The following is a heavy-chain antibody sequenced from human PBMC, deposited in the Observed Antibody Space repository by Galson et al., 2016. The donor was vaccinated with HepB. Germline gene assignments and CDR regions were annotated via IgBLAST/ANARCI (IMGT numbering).Heavy chain of an antibody. Sequence: SLRLSCAASGFTVTTYFITWVRQTPGKGLEWVSVIYTGGSAYYADSVKGRFTISRDISKNTVYLQMNSLRVEDTAVYYCTRARYNWGQGTLVIVSS. CDR3: TRARYN. CDR2: IYTGGSA. J-gene: IGHJ4*02. CDR1: GFTVTTYF. V-gene: IGHV3-53*01. D-gene: IGHD5-12*01.